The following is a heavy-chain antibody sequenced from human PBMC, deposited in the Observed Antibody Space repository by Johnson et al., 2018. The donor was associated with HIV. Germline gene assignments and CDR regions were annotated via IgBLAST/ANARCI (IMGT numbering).Heavy chain of an antibody. CDR3: ARAHDAFDI. CDR2: IYTGGST. CDR1: GFTFSNFW. Sequence: EQLVESGGNLVQPGGSLRLSCAASGFTFSNFWMSWVRQAPGKGLEWVSVIYTGGSTYYADSVTGRFTISRDNSKNTLYLQMNSLRVEDTAVYYCARAHDAFDIWGQGTMVTVSS. V-gene: IGHV3-66*01. J-gene: IGHJ3*02.